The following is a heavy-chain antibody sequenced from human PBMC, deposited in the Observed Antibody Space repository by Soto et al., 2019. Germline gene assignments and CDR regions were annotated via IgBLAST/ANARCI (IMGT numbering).Heavy chain of an antibody. D-gene: IGHD6-25*01. Sequence: SETLSLTCAVSGDSISGGGYYWSWIRQLPGKGLEWIGYIYYSGRTYYNPSLKSRVSMSVDTSKNQLSLSLTSVTAADTAVYFCARAIPAATFDYWGQGTLVTVSS. V-gene: IGHV4-31*11. CDR1: GDSISGGGYY. CDR2: IYYSGRT. J-gene: IGHJ4*02. CDR3: ARAIPAATFDY.